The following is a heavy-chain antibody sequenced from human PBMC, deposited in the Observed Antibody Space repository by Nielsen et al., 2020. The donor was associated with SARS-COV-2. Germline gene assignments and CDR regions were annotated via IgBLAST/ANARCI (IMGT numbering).Heavy chain of an antibody. Sequence: SETLSLTCTVSGVYLSHGGYSWSWIRQPPGKGLEWIGYIYRNGDTNYNAALESRVTISADMSKNQFSLELTSLTAADTAVYYCARGIRPRHVFDIWGQGTMVTVSS. J-gene: IGHJ3*02. CDR3: ARGIRPRHVFDI. V-gene: IGHV4-30-2*01. CDR1: GVYLSHGGYS. CDR2: IYRNGDT. D-gene: IGHD1-14*01.